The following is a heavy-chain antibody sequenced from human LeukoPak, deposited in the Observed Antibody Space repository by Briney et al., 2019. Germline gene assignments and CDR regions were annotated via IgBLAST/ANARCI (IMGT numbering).Heavy chain of an antibody. D-gene: IGHD2-15*01. Sequence: SETLSLTCTVSGGSISSSSYYWGWIRQPPGKGLEWIGSIYYSGSTYYNPSLKSRVTISVDTSKNQFSLKLSSVTAADTAVYYCARQDIVVVVAATSTYAFDIWGQGTMVTVSS. CDR1: GGSISSSSYY. CDR3: ARQDIVVVVAATSTYAFDI. CDR2: IYYSGST. V-gene: IGHV4-39*07. J-gene: IGHJ3*02.